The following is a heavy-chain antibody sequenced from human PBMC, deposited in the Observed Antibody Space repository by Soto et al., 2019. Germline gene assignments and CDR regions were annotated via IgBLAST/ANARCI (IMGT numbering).Heavy chain of an antibody. CDR3: ARESSTWHTDTLEYFQH. Sequence: GASVKVSCKASGYTFTSYGISWVRQAPGQGLEWMGWISAYNGHTNYAQKLQGRVTMTTDTSTSTAYMEMRSLRSDDTALYYCARESSTWHTDTLEYFQHSGQGTLVTVSS. J-gene: IGHJ1*01. V-gene: IGHV1-18*01. D-gene: IGHD6-13*01. CDR1: GYTFTSYG. CDR2: ISAYNGHT.